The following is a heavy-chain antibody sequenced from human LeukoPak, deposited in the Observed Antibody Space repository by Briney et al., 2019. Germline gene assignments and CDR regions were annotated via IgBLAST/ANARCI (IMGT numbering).Heavy chain of an antibody. CDR1: GFTFSSYA. J-gene: IGHJ6*02. Sequence: GGSLRLSCAASGFTFSSYAMHWVRQAPGKELEWVSYISSSSSTIYYADSVKGRFTISRDNAKNSLYLQMNSLRAEDTAVYYCARDRVAVGYGMDVWGQGTTVTVSS. D-gene: IGHD6-19*01. CDR3: ARDRVAVGYGMDV. V-gene: IGHV3-48*04. CDR2: ISSSSSTI.